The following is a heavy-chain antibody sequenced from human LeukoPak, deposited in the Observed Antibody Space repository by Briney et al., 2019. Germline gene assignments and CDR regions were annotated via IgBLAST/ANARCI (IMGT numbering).Heavy chain of an antibody. CDR1: GFTFSSYW. CDR3: AKDVWGSSWFDP. V-gene: IGHV3-23*01. CDR2: ISGSGGST. D-gene: IGHD6-13*01. Sequence: GGSLRLSCAASGFTFSSYWMHWVRQAPGKGLEWVSAISGSGGSTYYADSVKGRFTISRDNSKNTLYLQMNSLRAEDTAVYYCAKDVWGSSWFDPWGQGTLVTVSS. J-gene: IGHJ5*02.